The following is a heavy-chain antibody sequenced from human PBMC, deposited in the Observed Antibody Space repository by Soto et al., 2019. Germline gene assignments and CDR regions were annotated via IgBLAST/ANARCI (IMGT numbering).Heavy chain of an antibody. CDR2: ISSSSSYI. CDR1: GFTFSSYS. CDR3: ARDGSLGAYYYYGMDV. V-gene: IGHV3-21*01. D-gene: IGHD3-10*01. J-gene: IGHJ6*02. Sequence: GGSLRLSCAASGFTFSSYSMNWVRQAPGKGLEWVSSISSSSSYIYYADSVKGRFTISRDNAKNSLYLQMNSLRAEDTAVYYCARDGSLGAYYYYGMDVWGQGTTVTVSS.